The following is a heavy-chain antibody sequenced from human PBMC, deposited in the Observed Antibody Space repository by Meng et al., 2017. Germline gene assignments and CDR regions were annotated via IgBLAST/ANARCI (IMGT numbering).Heavy chain of an antibody. V-gene: IGHV3-74*01. CDR3: ARSPHDVDYGDADAFDI. Sequence: GESLKISCAASGFTSSSYWMHWVRQAPGKGLVWVSRINSDGSSTSYADSVKGRFTISRDNAKNTLYLQMNSLRAEDTAVYYCARSPHDVDYGDADAFDIWGQGTMVTVSS. CDR1: GFTSSSYW. D-gene: IGHD4-17*01. J-gene: IGHJ3*02. CDR2: INSDGSST.